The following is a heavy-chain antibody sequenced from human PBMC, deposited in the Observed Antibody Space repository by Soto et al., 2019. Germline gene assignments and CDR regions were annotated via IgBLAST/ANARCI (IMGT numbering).Heavy chain of an antibody. CDR1: GFTFSNAW. CDR2: IKSKTDGGTT. D-gene: IGHD3-3*01. Sequence: GGSLRLSCAASGFTFSNAWMNWVRQAPGKGLEWVGRIKSKTDGGTTDYAAPVKGRFTISRDDSKNTLYLQMNSLKTEDTAVYYCTTAPSSYYDFWSGYYWPSSGLTPPGPDYWGQGTLVTVS. CDR3: TTAPSSYYDFWSGYYWPSSGLTPPGPDY. J-gene: IGHJ4*02. V-gene: IGHV3-15*07.